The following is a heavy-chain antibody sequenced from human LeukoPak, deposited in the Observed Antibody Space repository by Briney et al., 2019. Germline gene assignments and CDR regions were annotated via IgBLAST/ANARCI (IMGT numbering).Heavy chain of an antibody. CDR1: GGTFSSYA. CDR2: IIPIFGIA. D-gene: IGHD5-18*01. J-gene: IGHJ4*02. CDR3: ARDGSWIQLWFPDF. V-gene: IGHV1-69*04. Sequence: SVKVSCKASGGTFSSYAISWVRQAPGEGLEWMGRIIPIFGIANYAQKFQGRVTITADKSTSTAYMELSSLRSEDTAVYYCARDGSWIQLWFPDFWGQGTLVTVSS.